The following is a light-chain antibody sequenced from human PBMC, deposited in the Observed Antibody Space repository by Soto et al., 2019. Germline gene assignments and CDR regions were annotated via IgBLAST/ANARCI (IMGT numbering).Light chain of an antibody. CDR1: QGISNY. J-gene: IGKJ1*01. V-gene: IGKV1-27*01. CDR3: QKYNNAPWT. Sequence: DLQMTQSPSSLSASVGDRVTITCRASQGISNYLAWYQQKPGKVPKLLIYTASTLQSGVPSRFSGSGSGTDSTLPISSLQPEDVATYYCQKYNNAPWTFGQGTKVDIK. CDR2: TAS.